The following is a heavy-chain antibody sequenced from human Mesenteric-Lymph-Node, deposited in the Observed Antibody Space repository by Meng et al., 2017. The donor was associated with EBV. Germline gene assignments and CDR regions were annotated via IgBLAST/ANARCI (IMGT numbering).Heavy chain of an antibody. CDR1: GFTFSNYA. J-gene: IGHJ4*02. Sequence: EVQLFGSGGGVVQPGASLGPSCTASGFTFSNYAMSWVRQAPGKGLEWVACITGSAATISYADSVKGRFTVSRDNSKNTMYLQMESLRAEDTAVYYCARVQGHYRDYWGQGTLVTVSS. CDR2: ITGSAATI. CDR3: ARVQGHYRDY. V-gene: IGHV3-23*01. D-gene: IGHD3-22*01.